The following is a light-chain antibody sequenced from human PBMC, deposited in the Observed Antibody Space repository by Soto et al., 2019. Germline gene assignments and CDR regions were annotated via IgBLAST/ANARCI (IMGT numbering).Light chain of an antibody. V-gene: IGLV2-14*01. J-gene: IGLJ1*01. CDR2: EVS. CDR3: SSYTSSSTYV. CDR1: SSDVGGYNY. Sequence: QSVLTQPASVSGSPGQSITISCTGTSSDVGGYNYVSWYQQHPGKAPKLMIYEVSNRPSGVSNRFSGSKSGNTASLTISGLQAEDEADYYCSSYTSSSTYVFVPGT.